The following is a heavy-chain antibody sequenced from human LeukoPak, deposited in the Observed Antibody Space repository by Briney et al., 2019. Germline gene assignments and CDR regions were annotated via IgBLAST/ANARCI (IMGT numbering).Heavy chain of an antibody. D-gene: IGHD2-8*01. CDR3: ARGYCSNGGCFLFDY. J-gene: IGHJ4*02. Sequence: GGSLRLSCTASGLTFSTSGFNWVRQAPGKGLEWVSGINWNGGSTGYADSVKGRFTISRDNAKNSLYLQMNSLRAEDTALYYCARGYCSNGGCFLFDYWGLGTLVTVSS. V-gene: IGHV3-20*04. CDR2: INWNGGST. CDR1: GLTFSTSG.